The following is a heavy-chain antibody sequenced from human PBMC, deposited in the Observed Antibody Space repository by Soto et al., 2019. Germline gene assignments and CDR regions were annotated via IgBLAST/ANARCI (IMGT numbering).Heavy chain of an antibody. CDR3: AGSPRLAAADY. CDR1: GFTFSSYS. J-gene: IGHJ4*02. CDR2: ISSSSSYI. Sequence: GGSLRLSCAASGFTFSSYSMNWVRQAPGKGLEWVSSISSSSSYIYYADSVKGRFTISRDNAKNSLYLQMNSLRAEDTAVYYCAGSPRLAAADYWGQGTLVTVSS. D-gene: IGHD6-13*01. V-gene: IGHV3-21*01.